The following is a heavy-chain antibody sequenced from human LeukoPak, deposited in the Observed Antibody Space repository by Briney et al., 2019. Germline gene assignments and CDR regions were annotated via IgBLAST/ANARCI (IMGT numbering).Heavy chain of an antibody. CDR2: ISSSSSYI. Sequence: GGSLRLSCAASGFTFSSYSMNWVRQAPGEGLEWVSSISSSSSYIYYADSVKGRFTISRDNAKNSLYLQMNSLRAEDTAVYYCARDSREYDAFDIWGQGTMVTVSS. V-gene: IGHV3-21*01. CDR1: GFTFSSYS. J-gene: IGHJ3*02. CDR3: ARDSREYDAFDI. D-gene: IGHD6-13*01.